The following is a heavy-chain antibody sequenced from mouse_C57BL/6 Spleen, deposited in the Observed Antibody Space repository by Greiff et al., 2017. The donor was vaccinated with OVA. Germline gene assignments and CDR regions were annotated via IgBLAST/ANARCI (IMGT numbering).Heavy chain of an antibody. CDR1: GYTFTSYW. CDR3: ARRGLWGWYFDV. V-gene: IGHV1-55*01. J-gene: IGHJ1*03. CDR2: IYPGSGSN. Sequence: QVQLQQPGAELVKPGASVKMSCKASGYTFTSYWITWVKQRPGQGLEWIGDIYPGSGSNNYNEKFKSKATLTVDTSSSTAYMQLSILTSEDSAVYDCARRGLWGWYFDVWGTGTTVTVSS. D-gene: IGHD1-1*02.